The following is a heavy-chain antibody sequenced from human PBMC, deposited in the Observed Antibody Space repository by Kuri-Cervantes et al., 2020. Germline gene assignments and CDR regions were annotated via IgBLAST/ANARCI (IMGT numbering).Heavy chain of an antibody. CDR2: ISGSGGST. Sequence: GGSLRLSCAASGFTFSSYWMSWVRQAPGKGLEWVSAISGSGGSTYYADSVKGRFTISRDNSKNTLCLQMNSLRAEDTAVYYCAKGPTIIAVAGEFDYWGQGTLVTVSS. D-gene: IGHD6-19*01. V-gene: IGHV3-23*01. J-gene: IGHJ4*02. CDR1: GFTFSSYW. CDR3: AKGPTIIAVAGEFDY.